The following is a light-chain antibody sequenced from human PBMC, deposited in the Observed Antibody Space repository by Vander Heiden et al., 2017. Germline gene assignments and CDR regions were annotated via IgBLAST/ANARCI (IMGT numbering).Light chain of an antibody. CDR3: QSADSTTSFV. J-gene: IGLJ1*01. Sequence: SYELTQPPSVSVSPGQTARITCSGDALPKQYAYWYQQKSGQAPVLLIYKDNQRPSGIPERFSGSSSGTTATLTVTGVQAEDEADYYCQSADSTTSFVFGTGTKVTGL. CDR2: KDN. V-gene: IGLV3-25*03. CDR1: ALPKQY.